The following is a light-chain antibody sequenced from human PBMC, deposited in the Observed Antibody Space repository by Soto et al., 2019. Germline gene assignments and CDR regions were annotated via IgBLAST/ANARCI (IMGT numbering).Light chain of an antibody. V-gene: IGKV1-5*03. J-gene: IGKJ2*01. CDR3: QLYHRYLYT. CDR2: KAS. CDR1: QSISSW. Sequence: DIQMTQSPSTLSASVGDRVTITCRASQSISSWLAWYQQKPGKAPKLLIYKASSLHSGVPSRFSGSGSGTEFTLTIRSLQPDDFATYYCQLYHRYLYTFGQGTKLEIK.